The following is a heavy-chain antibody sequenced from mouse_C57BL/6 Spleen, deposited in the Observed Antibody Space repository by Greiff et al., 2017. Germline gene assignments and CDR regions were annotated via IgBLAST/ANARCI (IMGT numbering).Heavy chain of an antibody. J-gene: IGHJ2*01. CDR1: GYTFTSYW. V-gene: IGHV1-50*01. CDR2: IDPSDSYT. CDR3: ARGQLGDY. Sequence: QVQLQQSGAELVKPGASVKLSCKASGYTFTSYWMQWVKQRPGQGLEWIGEIDPSDSYTNYNQKFKGKATLTVDTSSSTAYMQLSSLTSEDSAVYYCARGQLGDYWGQGTTLTVSS. D-gene: IGHD4-1*02.